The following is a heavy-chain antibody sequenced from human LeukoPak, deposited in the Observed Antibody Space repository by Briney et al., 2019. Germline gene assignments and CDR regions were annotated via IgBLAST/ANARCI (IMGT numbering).Heavy chain of an antibody. CDR2: IDPSDSYT. CDR1: GYSFTSYW. V-gene: IGHV5-10-1*01. CDR3: ARILYGDYAVDY. D-gene: IGHD4-17*01. J-gene: IGHJ4*02. Sequence: GESLKISCKGSGYSFTSYWISWVRQMPGKGLEWMGRIDPSDSYTNYSPSFQGHVTISADKSISTAYLQWSSLEASDTAMYYCARILYGDYAVDYWGQGTLVTVSS.